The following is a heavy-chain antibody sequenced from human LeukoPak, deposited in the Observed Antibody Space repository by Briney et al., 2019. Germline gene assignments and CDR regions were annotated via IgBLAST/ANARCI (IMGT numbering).Heavy chain of an antibody. J-gene: IGHJ4*02. CDR3: ARGLPSNTAMVKGAIDY. Sequence: PSETLSLTCTVSGGSISSYYWSWIRQPPGKGLEWIGEINHSGSTNYNPSLKSRVTISVDTSKNQFSLKLSSVTAADTAVYYCARGLPSNTAMVKGAIDYWGQGTLVTVSS. CDR1: GGSISSYY. D-gene: IGHD5-18*01. CDR2: INHSGST. V-gene: IGHV4-34*01.